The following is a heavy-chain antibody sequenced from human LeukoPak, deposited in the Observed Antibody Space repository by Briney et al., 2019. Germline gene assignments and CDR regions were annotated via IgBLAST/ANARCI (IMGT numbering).Heavy chain of an antibody. Sequence: SETLSLTCTDSGGSISSHFWIGIRQPPGKGLEWIGYIYYTGGTNYNPSLKSRVTISVDASKYQFSLRLSSVTAADTAMYYCARAVRVKLDYWGRGLLVTVSS. CDR2: IYYTGGT. J-gene: IGHJ4*02. D-gene: IGHD3-10*01. V-gene: IGHV4-59*11. CDR3: ARAVRVKLDY. CDR1: GGSISSHF.